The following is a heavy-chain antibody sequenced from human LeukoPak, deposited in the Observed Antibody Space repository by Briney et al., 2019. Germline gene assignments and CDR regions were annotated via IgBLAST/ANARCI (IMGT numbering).Heavy chain of an antibody. CDR2: IYYSGST. V-gene: IGHV4-39*07. Sequence: SETLSLTCTVSGGSISSSSYYWGWIRQPPGKGLEWIGSIYYSGSTYYNPSLKSRVTVSVDTSKNQFSLKLSSVTAADTAVYYCARDATYDYVENDAFDIWGQGTMVTVSS. CDR3: ARDATYDYVENDAFDI. J-gene: IGHJ3*02. CDR1: GGSISSSSYY. D-gene: IGHD3-16*01.